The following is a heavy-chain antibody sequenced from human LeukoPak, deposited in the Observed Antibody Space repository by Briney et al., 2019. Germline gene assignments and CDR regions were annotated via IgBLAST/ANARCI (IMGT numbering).Heavy chain of an antibody. CDR3: TRSARDGYHDAFDI. J-gene: IGHJ3*02. CDR2: VYSGDSEP. V-gene: IGHV5-51*01. D-gene: IGHD5-24*01. Sequence: GESLKISCKGSGYRFNAYWIAWVRQMPGKGLGWMGIVYSGDSEPKYSPSFQGQVTISADKSTSSAYLQWGSLKASDTAMYYCTRSARDGYHDAFDIWGQGTMVTVSS. CDR1: GYRFNAYW.